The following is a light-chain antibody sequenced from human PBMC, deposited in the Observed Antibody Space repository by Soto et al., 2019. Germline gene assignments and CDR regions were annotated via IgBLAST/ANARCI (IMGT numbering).Light chain of an antibody. CDR2: AAS. J-gene: IGKJ1*01. V-gene: IGKV1-27*01. Sequence: SKGRSSYVAWYQQTLGNAPKLLIYAASSSHAGIPDRFSGSGSGADSSHTISIVQAEDVATYYWKKYDSSPCTFGQGTKVDIK. CDR1: KGRSSY. CDR3: KKYDSSPCT.